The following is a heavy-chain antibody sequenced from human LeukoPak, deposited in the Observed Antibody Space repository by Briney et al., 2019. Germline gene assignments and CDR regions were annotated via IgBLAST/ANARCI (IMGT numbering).Heavy chain of an antibody. CDR1: GGSISSYY. J-gene: IGHJ3*02. CDR2: LYYSGST. Sequence: PSETLSLTCTVSGGSISSYYWSWIRQPPGKGLEWIGYLYYSGSTNYNPSLKSRVTISVDTSKNLFSLKRSSVTAADTAVYYCAREKVRGNAFDIWGQGTMVTVSS. D-gene: IGHD3-10*01. V-gene: IGHV4-59*12. CDR3: AREKVRGNAFDI.